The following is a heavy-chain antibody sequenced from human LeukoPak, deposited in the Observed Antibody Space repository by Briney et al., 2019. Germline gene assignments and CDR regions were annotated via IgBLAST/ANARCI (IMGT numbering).Heavy chain of an antibody. V-gene: IGHV1-2*02. CDR3: ARVYGDYGLDY. Sequence: ASVKVSCKASGYTFTGYYMHWVRQAPGQGLEWMGWINPNRGGTNYAQKFQGRVTMTRDTSISTAYMELSRLRSDDTAVYYCARVYGDYGLDYWGQGTLVTVSS. CDR1: GYTFTGYY. D-gene: IGHD4-17*01. CDR2: INPNRGGT. J-gene: IGHJ4*02.